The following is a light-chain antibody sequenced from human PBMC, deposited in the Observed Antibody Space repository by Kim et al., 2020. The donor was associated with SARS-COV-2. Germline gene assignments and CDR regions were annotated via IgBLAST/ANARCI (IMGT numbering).Light chain of an antibody. V-gene: IGKV3-15*01. CDR3: QQYNNWPWT. CDR1: QIVSSN. J-gene: IGKJ1*01. Sequence: VSPGERATLSCSASQIVSSNLAWYQQKPGQAPRLLIYGASTRATGIPARFSGSGSGKEFTLTISSLQSEDFAVYYCQQYNNWPWTFGQGTKVDIK. CDR2: GAS.